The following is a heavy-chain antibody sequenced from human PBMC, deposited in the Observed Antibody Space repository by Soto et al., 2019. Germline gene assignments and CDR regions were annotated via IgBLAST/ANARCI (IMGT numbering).Heavy chain of an antibody. V-gene: IGHV4-30-4*08. Sequence: SETLSLTCTVSGGSISDSNDHWGWIRQPPGKGLEWIGYIYYSGSTYYNPSLKSRVTISVDTSKNQFSLKLSSVTAADTAVYYCARWLGYGPHFDYWGQGTLVTVSS. CDR1: GGSISDSNDH. J-gene: IGHJ4*02. CDR2: IYYSGST. D-gene: IGHD5-12*01. CDR3: ARWLGYGPHFDY.